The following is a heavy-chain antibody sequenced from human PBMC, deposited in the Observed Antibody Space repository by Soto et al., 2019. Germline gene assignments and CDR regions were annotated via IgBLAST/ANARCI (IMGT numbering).Heavy chain of an antibody. J-gene: IGHJ4*02. Sequence: GASVKVSCKASGSTFTAYSMHWVRQAPGQGLERMGWINVGNGNTKYSQKFQGRVTITRDTSASTAYMELSSLRSEDTAMYYCAREPGSGNFYYYLDYWGQGTQVTVSS. D-gene: IGHD3-10*01. CDR1: GSTFTAYS. V-gene: IGHV1-3*01. CDR2: INVGNGNT. CDR3: AREPGSGNFYYYLDY.